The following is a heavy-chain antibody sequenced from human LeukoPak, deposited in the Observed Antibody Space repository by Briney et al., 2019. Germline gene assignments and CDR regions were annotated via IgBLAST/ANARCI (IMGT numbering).Heavy chain of an antibody. CDR3: ASLPQSGYAHHL. V-gene: IGHV3-53*04. D-gene: IGHD5-12*01. J-gene: IGHJ4*02. CDR2: IYSGGST. Sequence: GGSLRLSCAASGFTVSSNYMGWVRQAPGKGLEWVSVIYSGGSTYYADSVKGRFTISRRNSKNTLYLQMNSLRAEDTAVYYCASLPQSGYAHHLWGQGTLVTVSS. CDR1: GFTVSSNY.